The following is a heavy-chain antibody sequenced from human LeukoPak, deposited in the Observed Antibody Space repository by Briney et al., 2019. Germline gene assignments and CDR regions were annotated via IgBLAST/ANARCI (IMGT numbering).Heavy chain of an antibody. CDR1: GYTFTGYY. D-gene: IGHD3-22*01. J-gene: IGHJ6*03. V-gene: IGHV1-2*02. Sequence: ASVKVSCKASGYTFTGYYMHWVRQAPGQGLEWMGWINPNTGGTNYAQKFQGRVTMTRDTSISTAYTELSRLRSDDTAVYYCARAYYYDSSGYSWGYYYYYMDVWGKGTTVTVSS. CDR3: ARAYYYDSSGYSWGYYYYYMDV. CDR2: INPNTGGT.